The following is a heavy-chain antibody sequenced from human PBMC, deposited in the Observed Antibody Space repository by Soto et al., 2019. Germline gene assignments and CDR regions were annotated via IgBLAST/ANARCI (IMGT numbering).Heavy chain of an antibody. CDR1: GFTFSSYA. CDR2: ISSNGGST. D-gene: IGHD3-10*01. Sequence: GGSLRLSCSASGFTFSSYAMHWVRQAPGKGLEYVSAISSNGGSTYYADSVKGRFTISRDNSKNTLYLQMSSLRAEETAVYYWVKDPLLGLSYNWFDPWGQGTLVTVSS. V-gene: IGHV3-64D*08. J-gene: IGHJ5*02. CDR3: VKDPLLGLSYNWFDP.